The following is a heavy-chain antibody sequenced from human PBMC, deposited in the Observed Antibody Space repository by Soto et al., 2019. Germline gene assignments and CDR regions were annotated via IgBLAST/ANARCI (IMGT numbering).Heavy chain of an antibody. J-gene: IGHJ6*02. Sequence: EVQLLESGGGLVQPGGSLRLSCAASGFTFSSYAMSWVRQAPGKGLEWVSGIGGSGGSTYYADSVKGRFTISRDNSKNTLYLQMNSLRAEDTAVYYCASAAREYYYYGMDVWGQGTTVTVS. CDR1: GFTFSSYA. CDR2: IGGSGGST. CDR3: ASAAREYYYYGMDV. V-gene: IGHV3-23*01.